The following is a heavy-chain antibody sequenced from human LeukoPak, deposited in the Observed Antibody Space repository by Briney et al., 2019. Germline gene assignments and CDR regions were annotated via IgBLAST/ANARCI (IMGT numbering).Heavy chain of an antibody. J-gene: IGHJ3*02. CDR3: ARSRRAEWQNDAFNI. D-gene: IGHD3-3*01. V-gene: IGHV4-4*07. CDR1: GGSISSYY. CDR2: IYTSGST. Sequence: SSETLSLTCTVSGGSISSYYWSWIRQPAGKGLEWIGRIYTSGSTNYNPSLKSRVTISVDKSKNQFSLKLSSVTAADTAVYYCARSRRAEWQNDAFNIWGQGTMVTVSS.